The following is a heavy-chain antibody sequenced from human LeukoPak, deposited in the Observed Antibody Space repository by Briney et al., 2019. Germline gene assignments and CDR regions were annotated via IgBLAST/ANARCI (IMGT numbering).Heavy chain of an antibody. J-gene: IGHJ5*02. CDR3: ARLTSTDWFDP. V-gene: IGHV4-30-4*07. CDR1: GGSISSGGYS. D-gene: IGHD2-2*01. Sequence: SETLSLTCAVSGGSISSGGYSWSWIRQPPGKGLEWIGYIYYSGSTYYNPSLKSRVTISVDTSKNQFSLKLSSVTAADTAVYYCARLTSTDWFDPWGQGTLVTVSS. CDR2: IYYSGST.